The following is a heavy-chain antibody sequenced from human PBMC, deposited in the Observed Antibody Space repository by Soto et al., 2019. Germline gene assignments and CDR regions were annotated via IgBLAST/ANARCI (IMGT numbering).Heavy chain of an antibody. J-gene: IGHJ4*02. CDR3: ARESEDLTSNFDY. CDR1: GFTFTGYS. V-gene: IGHV3-21*06. CDR2: ISSTTNYI. Sequence: GGSLRLSCSASGFTFTGYSMNWVRQAPGKGLEWVSSISSTTNYIYYGDSMRGRFTISRDNAKNSLYLEMNSLRAEDTAVYYCARESEDLTSNFDYWGQGTLVTVSS.